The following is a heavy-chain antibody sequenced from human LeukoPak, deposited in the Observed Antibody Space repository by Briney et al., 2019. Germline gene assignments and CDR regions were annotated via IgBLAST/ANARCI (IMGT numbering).Heavy chain of an antibody. CDR1: GFTFSSYG. CDR3: WVYNWNYSTYDAFDI. Sequence: HPGGSLRLSCAASGFTFSSYGMRWVRQAPGKGLEWVAVISYDGSNKYYADSVKGRFTISRDNSKNTLYLQMNSLRAEDTAVYYCWVYNWNYSTYDAFDIWGQGKMATASS. V-gene: IGHV3-30*03. D-gene: IGHD1-7*01. J-gene: IGHJ3*02. CDR2: ISYDGSNK.